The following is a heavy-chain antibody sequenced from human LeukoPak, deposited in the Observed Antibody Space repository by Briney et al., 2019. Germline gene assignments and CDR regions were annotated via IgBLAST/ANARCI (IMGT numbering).Heavy chain of an antibody. CDR3: AKELIRWISYGSLGS. V-gene: IGHV3-30*18. CDR2: ISYDGSNK. D-gene: IGHD5-18*01. J-gene: IGHJ5*02. CDR1: GFTFSSYG. Sequence: PGGSLRLSCAASGFTFSSYGMHWVRQAPGKGLEWVAVISYDGSNKYYADSVKGRFTISRDNSKNTLYLQMNSLRAEDTAVYYCAKELIRWISYGSLGSWGQGTLVTVSS.